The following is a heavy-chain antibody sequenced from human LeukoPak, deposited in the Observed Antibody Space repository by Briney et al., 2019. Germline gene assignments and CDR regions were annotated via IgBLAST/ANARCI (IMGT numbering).Heavy chain of an antibody. CDR1: GFTFTSYY. CDR3: AREFRVAAAGPARDDY. CDR2: INPSGGST. Sequence: ASVKVSCKASGFTFTSYYMHWVRQAPGQGLEWMGIINPSGGSTSYAQKFQGRVTMTRDTATSTVYMELSSLRSEDTAVDYCAREFRVAAAGPARDDYWGQGTLVTVSS. J-gene: IGHJ4*02. V-gene: IGHV1-46*01. D-gene: IGHD6-13*01.